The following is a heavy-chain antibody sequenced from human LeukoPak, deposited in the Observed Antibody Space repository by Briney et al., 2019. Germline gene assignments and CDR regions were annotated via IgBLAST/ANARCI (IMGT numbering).Heavy chain of an antibody. CDR3: AREGAGSYSDY. V-gene: IGHV3-21*01. CDR1: GFTFSSYS. J-gene: IGHJ4*02. CDR2: ISSSSSYI. D-gene: IGHD1-26*01. Sequence: PGGSLRLSCAASGFTFSSYSMNWVRQAPGKGLEWVSSISSSSSYICYADSVKGRFTISRDNAKNSLYLQMNSLRAEDTAVYYCAREGAGSYSDYWGQGTLVTVSS.